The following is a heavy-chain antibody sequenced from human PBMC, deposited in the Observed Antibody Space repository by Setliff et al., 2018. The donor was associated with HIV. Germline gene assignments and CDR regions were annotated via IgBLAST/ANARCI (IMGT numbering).Heavy chain of an antibody. CDR2: VYYNGDT. D-gene: IGHD2-21*02. CDR1: GGSISSGGYY. V-gene: IGHV4-31*03. Sequence: SETLSLTCTVSGGSISSGGYYWSWIRRHPEKGLEWIGYVYYNGDTYYNPSLKSRVTLSVDTSKNQFSLNLSSVTAADTAVHYCARAPGVTPFDHWGPGTLVTVSS. J-gene: IGHJ4*02. CDR3: ARAPGVTPFDH.